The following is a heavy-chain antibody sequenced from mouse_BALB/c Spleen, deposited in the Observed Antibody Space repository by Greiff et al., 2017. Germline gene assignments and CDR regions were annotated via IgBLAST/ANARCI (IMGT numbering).Heavy chain of an antibody. D-gene: IGHD2-12*01. CDR1: GYTFTSYV. Sequence: EVQRVESGPELVKPGASVKMSCKASGYTFTSYVMHWVKQKPGQGLEWIGYINPYNDGTKYNEKFKGKATLTSDKSSSTAYMELSSLTSEDSAVYYCARRGPYDVYFDYWGQGTTLTVSS. CDR2: INPYNDGT. CDR3: ARRGPYDVYFDY. V-gene: IGHV1-14*01. J-gene: IGHJ2*01.